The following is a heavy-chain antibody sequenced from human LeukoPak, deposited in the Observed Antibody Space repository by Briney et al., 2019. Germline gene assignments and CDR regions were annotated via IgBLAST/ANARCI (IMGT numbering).Heavy chain of an antibody. CDR2: MNPNSGNT. J-gene: IGHJ3*01. Sequence: GASVKVSCKASGYTFTSYDINWVRQATGQGLEWMGWMNPNSGNTGYAQKFQGRVTMTRNTSISTAYMELSSLRAEDTAVYSCAKCTSTLDGGDVFDVWGQGTMVTVSS. V-gene: IGHV1-8*01. CDR3: AKCTSTLDGGDVFDV. CDR1: GYTFTSYD. D-gene: IGHD2-2*01.